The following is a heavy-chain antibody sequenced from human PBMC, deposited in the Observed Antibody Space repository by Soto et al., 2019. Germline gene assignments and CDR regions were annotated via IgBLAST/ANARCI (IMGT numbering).Heavy chain of an antibody. D-gene: IGHD3-16*02. V-gene: IGHV2-5*01. CDR1: GFSLSTSGVG. CDR3: AHSFDYDYVWGSYRRYNFDY. J-gene: IGHJ4*02. Sequence: GPTLVNPTQTLTLTCTFSGFSLSTSGVGVGWIRQPPGKSLEWLALIYWNDDKRYSPSLKSRLTITKDTSKNQVVLTMTNMDPVDTATYYCAHSFDYDYVWGSYRRYNFDYWGQGTLVTVSS. CDR2: IYWNDDK.